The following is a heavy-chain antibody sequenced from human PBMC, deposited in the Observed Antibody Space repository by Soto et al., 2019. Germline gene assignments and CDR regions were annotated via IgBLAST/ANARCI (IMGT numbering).Heavy chain of an antibody. CDR3: ATWHEREHAYDV. CDR1: GLTISGKKY. J-gene: IGHJ3*01. CDR2: LYDVDGS. D-gene: IGHD1-1*01. Sequence: GGSLRLSCAAFGLTISGKKYVAWVRQAPGKGLEWVSALYDVDGSFYADSVKGRFTTSSDSSKTTVYLQMNDLRPDDTAVYYCATWHEREHAYDVWGQGTTVTVSS. V-gene: IGHV3-53*01.